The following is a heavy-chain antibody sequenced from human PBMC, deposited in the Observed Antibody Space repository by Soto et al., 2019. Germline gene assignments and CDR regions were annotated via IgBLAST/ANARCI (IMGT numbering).Heavy chain of an antibody. V-gene: IGHV1-18*01. D-gene: IGHD6-19*01. CDR1: GYTFPTYG. J-gene: IGHJ4*02. Sequence: GAAVKVSCKASGYTFPTYGLTWLRQAPGQGLEWMGWISAYQSNTNYAQKFQGRVTMTADTSTSTAYMELRGLRSDDTALYYCARYVSSGGVLPYFDSWGQGTLVTVSS. CDR3: ARYVSSGGVLPYFDS. CDR2: ISAYQSNT.